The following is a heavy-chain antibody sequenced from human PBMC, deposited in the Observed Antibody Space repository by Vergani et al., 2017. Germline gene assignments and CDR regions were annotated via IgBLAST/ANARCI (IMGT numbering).Heavy chain of an antibody. CDR1: GFTFSSYA. V-gene: IGHV3-23*01. D-gene: IGHD3-10*01. CDR3: AKDSAVRGPYPYNWFDP. CDR2: ISGSGGST. Sequence: EVQLLESGGGLVQPGGSLRLSCAASGFTFSSYAMSWVRQAPGKGLEGVSAISGSGGSTYYADSVKGRFTISRDNSKNTLYLQMNSLRAEDTAVYYCAKDSAVRGPYPYNWFDPWGQGTLVTVSS. J-gene: IGHJ5*02.